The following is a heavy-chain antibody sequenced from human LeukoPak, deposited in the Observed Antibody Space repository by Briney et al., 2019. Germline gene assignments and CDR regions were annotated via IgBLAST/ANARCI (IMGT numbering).Heavy chain of an antibody. D-gene: IGHD4-17*01. CDR1: GFTFCAFS. CDR2: IWYDGRIT. J-gene: IGHJ4*02. V-gene: IGHV3-33*01. Sequence: GGSLRLSCAVSGFTFCAFSMHGVPHAPDGGREWVAVIWYDGRITNHAAPVKGGFTISRENSKNTMYLQMNSLRVDDTAVYYCARANDYGDYAVGGQGTLVTVSS. CDR3: ARANDYGDYAV.